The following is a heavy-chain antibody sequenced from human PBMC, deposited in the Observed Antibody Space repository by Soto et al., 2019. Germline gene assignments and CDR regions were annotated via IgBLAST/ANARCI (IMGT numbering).Heavy chain of an antibody. D-gene: IGHD6-13*01. CDR3: ASQQLVHYYYGMDV. CDR2: IYYSGST. J-gene: IGHJ6*02. Sequence: QLQLQESGPGLVKPSETLSLTCTVSGGSISSSSYYWGWIRQPPGKGLEWIGSIYYSGSTYYNPSLKSRVTISVDTSKNQCSLKLSSVTAADTAVYYCASQQLVHYYYGMDVWGQGTTVTVSS. V-gene: IGHV4-39*01. CDR1: GGSISSSSYY.